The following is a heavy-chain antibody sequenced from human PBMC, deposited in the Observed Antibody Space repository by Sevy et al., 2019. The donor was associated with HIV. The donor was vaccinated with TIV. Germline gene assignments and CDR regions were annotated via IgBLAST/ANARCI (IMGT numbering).Heavy chain of an antibody. CDR3: AREPEPYCSSTSCYLYGMDV. CDR2: IYYSGST. V-gene: IGHV4-31*03. CDR1: GGSISSGGYY. D-gene: IGHD2-2*01. J-gene: IGHJ6*02. Sequence: SETLSLTCTVSGGSISSGGYYWSWIRQHPGKGLEWIGYIYYSGSTYYNPSLKSRVTISVDTSKNQFSLKLSSVTAADTAVYYCAREPEPYCSSTSCYLYGMDVWAQGTTVTVSS.